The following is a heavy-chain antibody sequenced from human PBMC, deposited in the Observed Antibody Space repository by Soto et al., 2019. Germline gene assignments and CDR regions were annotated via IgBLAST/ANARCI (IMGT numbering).Heavy chain of an antibody. CDR2: IKTKTEGGTT. D-gene: IGHD6-25*01. Sequence: EEQLVESGGGLVEPGGSLRLSCAASGFIFSNTWINWVRQAPGKGLEWVGRIKTKTEGGTTNYAAPVKGRFTVSGDDSKNTVYLHMNSLRTEDTAVYYCTADIPNISANYGMDVWGQGTTVTVSS. CDR3: TADIPNISANYGMDV. V-gene: IGHV3-15*07. CDR1: GFIFSNTW. J-gene: IGHJ6*02.